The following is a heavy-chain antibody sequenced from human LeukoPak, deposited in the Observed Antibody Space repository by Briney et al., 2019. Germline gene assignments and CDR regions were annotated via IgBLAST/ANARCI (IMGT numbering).Heavy chain of an antibody. CDR3: AREGYYAFDY. D-gene: IGHD3-22*01. Sequence: GGSLRLSCAASGFTFSSYGIHWVRQAPGKGLEWVAVISYDGSTKEYADSVKGRLSISRDNSEKTLYLHMNSLRVEDTAVYYCAREGYYAFDYWGQGTLVTVSS. J-gene: IGHJ4*02. CDR1: GFTFSSYG. V-gene: IGHV3-30*03. CDR2: ISYDGSTK.